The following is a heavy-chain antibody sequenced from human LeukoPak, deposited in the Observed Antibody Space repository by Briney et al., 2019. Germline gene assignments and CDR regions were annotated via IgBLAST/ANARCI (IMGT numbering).Heavy chain of an antibody. CDR1: GDSVTSDW. CDR2: FYPGDSDT. V-gene: IGHV5-51*06. J-gene: IGHJ4*02. Sequence: GESLKISCKASGDSVTSDWIGWVRQMPGKGLEWMWIFYPGDSDTRYSPSFKGKVTLSADTSFNTAYLQWSSPKASDTDMYYCAVILVAGSYYWGQGTMVTVSS. D-gene: IGHD6-19*01. CDR3: AVILVAGSYY.